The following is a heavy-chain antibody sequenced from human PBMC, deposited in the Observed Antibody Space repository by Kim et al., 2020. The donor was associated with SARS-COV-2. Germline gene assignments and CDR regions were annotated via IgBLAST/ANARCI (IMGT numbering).Heavy chain of an antibody. Sequence: SETLSLTCTVSGGSISSYYWSWIRQPPGKGLEWIGYIYYSGSTNYNPSLKSRVTISVDTSKNQFSLKLSSVTAADTAVYYCARDEVYGDYYYGMDVWGQGTTVTVSS. V-gene: IGHV4-59*01. CDR3: ARDEVYGDYYYGMDV. D-gene: IGHD4-17*01. J-gene: IGHJ6*02. CDR1: GGSISSYY. CDR2: IYYSGST.